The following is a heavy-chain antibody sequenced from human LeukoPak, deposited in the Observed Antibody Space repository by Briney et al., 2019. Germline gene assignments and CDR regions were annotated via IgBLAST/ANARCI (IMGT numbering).Heavy chain of an antibody. CDR2: ISGSGGST. Sequence: PGGSLRLSCAASGFTFSSYAMSWVRQAPGKGLEWVSAISGSGGSTYYADSVKGRFTISRDNSKNMLYLQMNSLRAEDTAVYYCASALDYYDNRDIDYWGQGSLVTVSS. J-gene: IGHJ4*02. CDR3: ASALDYYDNRDIDY. D-gene: IGHD3-22*01. CDR1: GFTFSSYA. V-gene: IGHV3-23*01.